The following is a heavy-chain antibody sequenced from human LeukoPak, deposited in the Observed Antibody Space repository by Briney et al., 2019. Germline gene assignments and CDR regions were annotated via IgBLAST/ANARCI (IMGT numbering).Heavy chain of an antibody. V-gene: IGHV3-9*01. J-gene: IGHJ4*02. CDR3: ASSEGFGELGVDY. CDR1: GFTFDDYA. D-gene: IGHD3-10*01. CDR2: ISWNSDSI. Sequence: GRSLRLSCAASGFTFDDYAMHWVRQAPGKGLEWVSGISWNSDSIGYADSVKGRFTISRDNAKNSLYLQMNSLRAEDTAVYYCASSEGFGELGVDYWGQGTLVTVSS.